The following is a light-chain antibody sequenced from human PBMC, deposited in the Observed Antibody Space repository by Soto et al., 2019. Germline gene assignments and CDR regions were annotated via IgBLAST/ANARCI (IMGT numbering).Light chain of an antibody. CDR1: QDINTW. CDR2: GAS. CDR3: QQANTFPFT. Sequence: DFQMTQSPSSVSASVGDRVTITCRASQDINTWLAWFQLKPGKAPKLLIYGASNLQSGVPSRFSGSASGSDFTLTISGLQPEDSATYYCQQANTFPFTFGPGTKLDIK. J-gene: IGKJ3*01. V-gene: IGKV1-12*01.